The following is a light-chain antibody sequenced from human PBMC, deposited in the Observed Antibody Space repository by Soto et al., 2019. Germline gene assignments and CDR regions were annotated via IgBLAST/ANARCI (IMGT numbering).Light chain of an antibody. CDR1: SSNIGAGYD. V-gene: IGLV1-40*01. CDR3: QYYVSSLSGYVV. Sequence: QSVLTQPPSVSGAPGQRVTISCTGSSSNIGAGYDVHWYQQLPGTAPKLLIYGNSNRPSGVPDRFSGSKSGTSASLAITGLQAEDEADYDCQYYVSSLSGYVVFGGGTKLTVL. CDR2: GNS. J-gene: IGLJ2*01.